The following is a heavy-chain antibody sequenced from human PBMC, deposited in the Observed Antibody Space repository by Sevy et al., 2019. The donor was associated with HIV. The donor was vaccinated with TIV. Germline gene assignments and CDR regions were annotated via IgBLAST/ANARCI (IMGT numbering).Heavy chain of an antibody. V-gene: IGHV3-11*06. CDR3: ARGGDIVVVPAAIDY. CDR1: GLTFSDYY. D-gene: IGHD2-2*01. CDR2: ISSSSSYT. Sequence: GGSLRLSCAASGLTFSDYYMSWIRQAPGKGLEWVSYISSSSSYTNYADSVKGRFTISRDNAKNSLYLQMNSLRAEDTAVYYCARGGDIVVVPAAIDYWGQGTLVTVSS. J-gene: IGHJ4*02.